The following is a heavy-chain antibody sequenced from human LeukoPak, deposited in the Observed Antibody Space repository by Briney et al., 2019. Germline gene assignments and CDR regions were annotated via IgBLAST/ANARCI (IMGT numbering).Heavy chain of an antibody. CDR3: ARAPANYYDSSGYSNY. CDR2: IYHSGST. J-gene: IGHJ4*02. V-gene: IGHV4-34*01. D-gene: IGHD3-22*01. Sequence: SETLSLTCAVYGGSFSGYYWSWIRQPPGKGLEWIGEIYHSGSTNYNPSLKSRVTISVDKSKNQFSLKLSSVTAADTAVYYCARAPANYYDSSGYSNYWGQGTLVTVSS. CDR1: GGSFSGYY.